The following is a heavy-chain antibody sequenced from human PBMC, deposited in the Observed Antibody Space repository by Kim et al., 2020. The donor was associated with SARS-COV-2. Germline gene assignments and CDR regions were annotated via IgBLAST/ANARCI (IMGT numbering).Heavy chain of an antibody. D-gene: IGHD3-22*01. CDR1: GGSISSSSYY. V-gene: IGHV4-39*01. CDR2: IYYSGST. CDR3: ARHGREQGYYDSSGYYDY. Sequence: SETLSLTCTVSGGSISSSSYYWGWIRQPPGKGLEWIGSIYYSGSTYYNPSLKSRVTISVDTSKNQFSLKLSSVTAADTAVYYCARHGREQGYYDSSGYYDYWGQGTLVTVSS. J-gene: IGHJ4*02.